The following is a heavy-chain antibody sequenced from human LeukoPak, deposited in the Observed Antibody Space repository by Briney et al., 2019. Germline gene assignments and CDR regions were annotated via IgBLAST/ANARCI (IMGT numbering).Heavy chain of an antibody. V-gene: IGHV3-7*01. J-gene: IGHJ3*02. Sequence: GSLRLSCAASGFTFSSYAMSWVRQAPGKGLEWVANIKQDGSEKYYVDSVKGRFTISRDNAKNSLYLQMNSLRAEDTAVYYCARPLVSGTNRGAFDIWGQGTMVTVSS. D-gene: IGHD1-14*01. CDR2: IKQDGSEK. CDR3: ARPLVSGTNRGAFDI. CDR1: GFTFSSYA.